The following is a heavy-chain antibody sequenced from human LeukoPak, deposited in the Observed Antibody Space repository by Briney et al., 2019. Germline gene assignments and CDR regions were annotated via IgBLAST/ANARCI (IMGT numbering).Heavy chain of an antibody. CDR3: ARFAAGGSYYYYMDV. Sequence: GRSLRLSCAASGFTFSSYTMNWVRKPPGKGLEWVSNIGTSSTTIYYADSVKGRFTISRDNAKNSLYLQMNSLRADDTAVYYCARFAAGGSYYYYMDVWGEGTTVTVSS. V-gene: IGHV3-48*01. CDR1: GFTFSSYT. J-gene: IGHJ6*03. CDR2: IGTSSTTI. D-gene: IGHD6-25*01.